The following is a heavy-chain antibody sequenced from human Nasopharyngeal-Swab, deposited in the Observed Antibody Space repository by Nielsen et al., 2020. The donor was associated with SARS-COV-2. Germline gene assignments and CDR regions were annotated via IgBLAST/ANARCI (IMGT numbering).Heavy chain of an antibody. J-gene: IGHJ6*02. Sequence: VRQAPGKGLKWVGRIKSKTDGGTTDYAAPVKGRFTISRDDSKNTLYLQMNSLKTEDTAVYYCTTDFTITISYHYYGMDVWGQGTTVTVSS. V-gene: IGHV3-15*01. D-gene: IGHD4-11*01. CDR2: IKSKTDGGTT. CDR3: TTDFTITISYHYYGMDV.